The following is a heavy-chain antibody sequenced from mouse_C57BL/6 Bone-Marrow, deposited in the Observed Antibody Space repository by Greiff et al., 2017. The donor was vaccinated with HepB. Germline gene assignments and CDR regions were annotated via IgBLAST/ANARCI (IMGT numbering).Heavy chain of an antibody. CDR2: IDPSDSYT. Sequence: QVQLQQPGAELVMPGASVKLSCKASGYTFTSYWMHWVKQRPGQGLEWIGEIDPSDSYTNYNQKFKGKSTLTVDKSSSTAYMQLSSLTSEDSAVYYCARSELGRGYFDYWGQGTTLTVSS. CDR3: ARSELGRGYFDY. D-gene: IGHD4-1*01. J-gene: IGHJ2*01. CDR1: GYTFTSYW. V-gene: IGHV1-69*01.